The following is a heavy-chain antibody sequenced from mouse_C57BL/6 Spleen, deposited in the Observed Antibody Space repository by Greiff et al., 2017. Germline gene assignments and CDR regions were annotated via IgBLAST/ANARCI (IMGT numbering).Heavy chain of an antibody. CDR3: ARPENYTMDY. CDR2: IDPSDSYT. Sequence: QVQLQQPGAELVMPGASVKLSCKASGYTFPSYWMNWVKPRPGQGLEWIGEIDPSDSYTNYNQKFKGKSPLTVDKSSSTAYMQLISPTSEYSSVYYCARPENYTMDYWGQGTSVTGSS. J-gene: IGHJ4*01. V-gene: IGHV1-69*01. CDR1: GYTFPSYW.